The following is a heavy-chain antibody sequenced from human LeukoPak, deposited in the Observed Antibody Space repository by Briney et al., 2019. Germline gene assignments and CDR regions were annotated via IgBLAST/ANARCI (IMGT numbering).Heavy chain of an antibody. CDR1: GFTFSSYA. CDR2: ISYDGSNK. V-gene: IGHV3-30-3*01. Sequence: GRSLRLSCAASGFTFSSYAMHWVRQAPGKGLEWVAVISYDGSNKYYADSVKGRFTISRDNSKNTLYLQMNSLRAEDTAVYYCARDLNWGDSSLWGQGTLVTVSP. D-gene: IGHD7-27*01. CDR3: ARDLNWGDSSL. J-gene: IGHJ4*02.